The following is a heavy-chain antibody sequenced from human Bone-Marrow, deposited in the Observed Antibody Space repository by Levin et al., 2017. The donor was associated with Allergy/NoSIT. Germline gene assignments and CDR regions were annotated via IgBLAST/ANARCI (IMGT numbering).Heavy chain of an antibody. V-gene: IGHV5-51*01. J-gene: IGHJ5*02. CDR1: GYSFTSYW. D-gene: IGHD5-24*01. CDR3: ARLTASSARATIDTHWFGP. Sequence: GGSLRLSCKGSGYSFTSYWMAWLRQRPGQGLEWMGVISPGMSDIRYSPPFQGQITISADKSISVAYLQWRSLKASDTAIYYCARLTASSARATIDTHWFGPWGQGTLVTVSS. CDR2: ISPGMSDI.